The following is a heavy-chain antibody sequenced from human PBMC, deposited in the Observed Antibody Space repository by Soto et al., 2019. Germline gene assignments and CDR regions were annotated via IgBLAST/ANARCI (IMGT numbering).Heavy chain of an antibody. J-gene: IGHJ4*02. CDR3: AKLTDVLLWFGELLLFDY. CDR1: GFTFSSYA. CDR2: ISGSGGST. Sequence: GGSLRLSCVASGFTFSSYAMSWVRQAPGKGLEWVSAISGSGGSTYYADSVKGRFTISRDNSKNTLYLQMNSLRAEDTAVYYCAKLTDVLLWFGELLLFDYWGQGTLVTVSS. D-gene: IGHD3-10*01. V-gene: IGHV3-23*01.